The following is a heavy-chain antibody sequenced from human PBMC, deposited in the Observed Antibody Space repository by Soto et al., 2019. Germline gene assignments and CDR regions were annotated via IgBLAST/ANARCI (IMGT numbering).Heavy chain of an antibody. CDR2: INPSGGST. Sequence: ASVKVSCKASGYNFTSYYMHWVRQAPGQGLEWMGIINPSGGSTSYAQKFQGRVTMTRDTSTSTVYMELSSLRSEDTAVYYCARGSAAAGLHYYYYYGMDVWGQGTTVTVS. CDR1: GYNFTSYY. D-gene: IGHD6-13*01. CDR3: ARGSAAAGLHYYYYYGMDV. J-gene: IGHJ6*02. V-gene: IGHV1-46*01.